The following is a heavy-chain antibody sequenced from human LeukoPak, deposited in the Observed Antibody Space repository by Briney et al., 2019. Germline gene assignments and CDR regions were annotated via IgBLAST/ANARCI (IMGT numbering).Heavy chain of an antibody. V-gene: IGHV4-30-2*01. Sequence: PSETLSLTCTVSGGSISSGDYYWSWIRQPPGKGLEWIGYIYDSGSTYYNPSLKSRVTISVDRSKNQFSLKLSSVTAADTAVYYCARLGGYYFDYWGQGTLVTVSS. CDR3: ARLGGYYFDY. CDR1: GGSISSGDYY. CDR2: IYDSGST. D-gene: IGHD1-26*01. J-gene: IGHJ4*02.